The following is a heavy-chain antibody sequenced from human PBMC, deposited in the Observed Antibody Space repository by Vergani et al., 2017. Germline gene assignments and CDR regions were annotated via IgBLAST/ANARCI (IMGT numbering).Heavy chain of an antibody. J-gene: IGHJ4*02. Sequence: QLQLQESGPGLVKPSETLSLTCTVSGGSINSSSYYWGWIRQPPGKGLEWIGSIYYSGNTYYNPSLKSRVTISVDTSKNQFSLRLKSVTAADTAVYYCARTLSPYESSGYYYGYYFDYWGQGTLVTVSS. D-gene: IGHD3-22*01. CDR1: GGSINSSSYY. CDR2: IYYSGNT. CDR3: ARTLSPYESSGYYYGYYFDY. V-gene: IGHV4-39*01.